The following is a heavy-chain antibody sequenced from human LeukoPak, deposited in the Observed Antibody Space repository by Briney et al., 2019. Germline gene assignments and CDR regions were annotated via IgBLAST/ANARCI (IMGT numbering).Heavy chain of an antibody. D-gene: IGHD5-12*01. CDR2: INPSGGST. CDR3: ARDGYSGYVGH. Sequence: ASVKVSCKASGYTFTSYYMHWVRQAPGQGLEWMGIINPSGGSTSYAQKFQGRVTMTRDKSRSTVYMELSSLRSEDTAVYYCARDGYSGYVGHWGQGTLLTVSS. V-gene: IGHV1-46*01. CDR1: GYTFTSYY. J-gene: IGHJ4*02.